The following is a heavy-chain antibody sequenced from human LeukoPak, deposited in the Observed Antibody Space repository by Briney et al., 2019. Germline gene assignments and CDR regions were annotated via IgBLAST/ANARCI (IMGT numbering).Heavy chain of an antibody. D-gene: IGHD3-22*01. V-gene: IGHV5-51*01. J-gene: IGHJ4*02. CDR1: GSIFINYW. CDR2: IYPGDSDT. Sequence: GASLEISCQGSGSIFINYWIGWVRQLPGEGLEWMGIIYPGDSDTRYSPSFQGQVTISADKSITTAYLQWSSLKASDTAMYYCAGQNHYYDSSGYSSVFDYWGQGTLVTVSS. CDR3: AGQNHYYDSSGYSSVFDY.